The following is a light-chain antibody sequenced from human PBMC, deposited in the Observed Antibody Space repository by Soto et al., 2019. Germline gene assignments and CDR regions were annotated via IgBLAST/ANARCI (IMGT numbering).Light chain of an antibody. J-gene: IGKJ4*01. CDR3: QQYTNWRVT. CDR1: QSVRSN. Sequence: EIVLTQSPATLSVSPGERATLSCRASQSVRSNLAWYQQKAGQAPRLLIHGAFTRATGIPARFSGSGSGTEFTLAISSLQSEDVAVYYCQQYTNWRVTFGGGTKVEIK. CDR2: GAF. V-gene: IGKV3-15*01.